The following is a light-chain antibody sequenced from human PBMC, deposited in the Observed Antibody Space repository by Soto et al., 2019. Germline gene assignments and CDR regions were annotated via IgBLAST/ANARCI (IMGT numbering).Light chain of an antibody. Sequence: DIQMTQSPSTLSASVGDRVTITCRASQSISSWLAWYQQKPGKAPKLLIYKASYLQSGAPSRFSGSGSGTEFTLTISSLQPDDFATYYCQQYETYTTFGHGTKVEIK. CDR2: KAS. V-gene: IGKV1-5*03. J-gene: IGKJ1*01. CDR3: QQYETYTT. CDR1: QSISSW.